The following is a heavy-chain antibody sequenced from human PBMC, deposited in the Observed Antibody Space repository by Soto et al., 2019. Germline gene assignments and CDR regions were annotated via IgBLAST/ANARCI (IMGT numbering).Heavy chain of an antibody. J-gene: IGHJ2*01. CDR2: ITATGDRA. Sequence: EVHLLESGGGLVQPGGSLRLSCAASGLTFRNYAMGWVRQAPEKGLEWVSAITATGDRAQYIDSVRGRFTISRDNSQNTLYMQMNSLRAEDTAVYYCAKDLRGPEAGTWYFDLWGRGSLVTVSS. V-gene: IGHV3-23*01. CDR1: GLTFRNYA. CDR3: AKDLRGPEAGTWYFDL. D-gene: IGHD6-13*01.